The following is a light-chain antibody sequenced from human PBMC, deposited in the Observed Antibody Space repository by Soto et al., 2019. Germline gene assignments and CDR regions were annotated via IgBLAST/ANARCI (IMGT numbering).Light chain of an antibody. Sequence: EILLTQSPGTLSLSPGERFTLXXRASHSLSSGYLAWYQQKFGQAPRLXXYDASRRATGIPDRFSGSGSGTDFTLTISRLEPEDFAVYYCQQYGGSPPWTFGQGTKVDIK. CDR2: DAS. J-gene: IGKJ1*01. CDR3: QQYGGSPPWT. V-gene: IGKV3-20*01. CDR1: HSLSSGY.